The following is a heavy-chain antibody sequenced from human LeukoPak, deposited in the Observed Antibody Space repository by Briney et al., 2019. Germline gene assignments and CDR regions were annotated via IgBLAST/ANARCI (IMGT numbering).Heavy chain of an antibody. J-gene: IGHJ4*02. CDR2: ISSSGSTI. CDR1: GFSFSRYA. Sequence: PGGSLRLSCAASGFSFSRYAMHWVRQAPGKGLEWVSYISSSGSTIYYADSVKGRFTISRDNAKNSLYLQMNSLRAEDTAVYYCARVTIAAAGKDYWGQGILVTVSS. D-gene: IGHD6-13*01. V-gene: IGHV3-48*03. CDR3: ARVTIAAAGKDY.